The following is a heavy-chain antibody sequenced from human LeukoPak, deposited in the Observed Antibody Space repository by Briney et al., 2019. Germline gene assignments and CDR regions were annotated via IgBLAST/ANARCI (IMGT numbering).Heavy chain of an antibody. CDR3: ARVVPAAY. CDR2: IYSGGST. CDR1: GFSFSRHW. Sequence: PGGSLRLSCAASGFSFSRHWMSWVRQAPGKGLEWVSVIYSGGSTYYADSVKGRFTISRDNSKNTLYLQMNSLRAEDTAVYYCARVVPAAYWGQGTLVTVSS. D-gene: IGHD2-2*01. V-gene: IGHV3-66*01. J-gene: IGHJ4*02.